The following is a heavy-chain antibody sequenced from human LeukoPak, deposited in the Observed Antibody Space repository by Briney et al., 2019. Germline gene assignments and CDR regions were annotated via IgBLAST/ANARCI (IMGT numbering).Heavy chain of an antibody. V-gene: IGHV3-30-3*01. D-gene: IGHD1-26*01. J-gene: IGHJ4*02. CDR1: GFTFSSYA. CDR3: ASSQWEPYSIDY. CDR2: ISYDGSNK. Sequence: GGSLRLSCAASGFTFSSYAMHWVRQAPGKGLEWVAVISYDGSNKYYADSVKGRFTISRDNSKNTLYLQMNSLRAEDTAVYYCASSQWEPYSIDYWGQGTLVTVSS.